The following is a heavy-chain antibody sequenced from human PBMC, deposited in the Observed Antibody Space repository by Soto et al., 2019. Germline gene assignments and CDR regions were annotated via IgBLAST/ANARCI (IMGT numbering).Heavy chain of an antibody. V-gene: IGHV1-69*13. D-gene: IGHD5-18*01. CDR2: IIPRSAKS. J-gene: IGHJ4*02. CDR1: GDMFDTYT. CDR3: ARVRRSPIQLWSYFDY. Sequence: SVKVSCKASGDMFDTYTITWMRQAPGRGLEWVGGIIPRSAKSNYAQKFQGRVTITADESTSTAYMELSSLRSEDTAVYYCARVRRSPIQLWSYFDYWGQGTLVTVSS.